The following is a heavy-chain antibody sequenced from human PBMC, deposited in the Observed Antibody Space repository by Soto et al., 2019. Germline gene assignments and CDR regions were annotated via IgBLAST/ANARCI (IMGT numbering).Heavy chain of an antibody. Sequence: PSETLSLTCTVSGGSISSYYWSWIRQPAGKGLEWIGRIYTSGSTNYNPSLKSRVTMSVDTSKNQFSLKLSSVTAADTAVYYCARVRGDTLTETNWFVHWHQGTLVTVSS. CDR2: IYTSGST. D-gene: IGHD4-4*01. CDR1: GGSISSYY. J-gene: IGHJ5*02. CDR3: ARVRGDTLTETNWFVH. V-gene: IGHV4-4*07.